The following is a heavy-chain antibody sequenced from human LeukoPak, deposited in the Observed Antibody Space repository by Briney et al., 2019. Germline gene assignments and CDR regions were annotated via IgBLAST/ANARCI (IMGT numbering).Heavy chain of an antibody. V-gene: IGHV4-34*01. CDR1: GGSFSGYY. CDR3: ARQGTSGSYLTGLDV. D-gene: IGHD3-22*01. Sequence: SETLSLTCAVYGGSFSGYYWSWIRQPPGKGLEWIGEINHSGSTNYNPSLKSRVTISVDTSKNQFSLKLSSVTAADTAVYYCARQGTSGSYLTGLDVWGQGTTVTVSS. J-gene: IGHJ6*02. CDR2: INHSGST.